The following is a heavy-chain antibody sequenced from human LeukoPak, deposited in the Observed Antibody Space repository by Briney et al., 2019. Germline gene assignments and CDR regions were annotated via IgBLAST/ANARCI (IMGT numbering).Heavy chain of an antibody. CDR3: ARCRYCSSTSCYNSPYYYYYYGMDV. V-gene: IGHV4-34*01. J-gene: IGHJ6*02. CDR2: INHSGST. CDR1: GGSFSGYY. D-gene: IGHD2-2*02. Sequence: SETLSLTCAVYGGSFSGYYWSWIRQPPGKGLEWIGEINHSGSTNYNPSLKSRVTISVDTSKNQFSLKLSSVTAADTAVCYCARCRYCSSTSCYNSPYYYYYYGMDVWGQGTTVTVSS.